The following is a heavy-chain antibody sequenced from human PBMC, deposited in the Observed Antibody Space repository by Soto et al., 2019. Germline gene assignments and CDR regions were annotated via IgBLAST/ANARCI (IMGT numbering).Heavy chain of an antibody. D-gene: IGHD4-17*01. CDR1: GGSISSGGYY. V-gene: IGHV4-31*03. CDR2: VYYSGST. Sequence: QVPLQESGPGLVKPSQTLSLTCTVSGGSISSGGYYWSWLRQHPGKGLEWLGYVYYSGSTYYNPSLKRRDTISVDTSKNQFSLKLSSVTAADTAVYYCARDYGDFYFDSWGQGTLVTLSS. J-gene: IGHJ4*02. CDR3: ARDYGDFYFDS.